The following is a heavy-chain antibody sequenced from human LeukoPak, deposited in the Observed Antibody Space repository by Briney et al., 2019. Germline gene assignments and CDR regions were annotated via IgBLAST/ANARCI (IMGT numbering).Heavy chain of an antibody. Sequence: SETLSLTCTVSGGSISSYYWSWIRQPPGKGLEWIGYIYYSGNTNYNPSLKSRVTISVDTSKSQFSLKLSSVTAADTAVYYCARDEKDFWSGYTPAEYFQHWGQGTLVTVSS. CDR3: ARDEKDFWSGYTPAEYFQH. CDR2: IYYSGNT. CDR1: GGSISSYY. D-gene: IGHD3-3*01. V-gene: IGHV4-59*01. J-gene: IGHJ1*01.